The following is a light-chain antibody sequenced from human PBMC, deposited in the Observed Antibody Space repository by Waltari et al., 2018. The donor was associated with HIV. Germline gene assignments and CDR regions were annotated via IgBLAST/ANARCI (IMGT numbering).Light chain of an antibody. CDR1: RLGDKS. Sequence: SYEVTQPPSVSVSPGQTATITCSGDRLGDKSVSWYHQKPGRSPVLVIYQSRKRPSGIPERFSGSSSGNTATLTISGTQTIDEADYYCQAWDTTTEVFGTGTRVTVL. CDR3: QAWDTTTEV. CDR2: QSR. J-gene: IGLJ1*01. V-gene: IGLV3-1*01.